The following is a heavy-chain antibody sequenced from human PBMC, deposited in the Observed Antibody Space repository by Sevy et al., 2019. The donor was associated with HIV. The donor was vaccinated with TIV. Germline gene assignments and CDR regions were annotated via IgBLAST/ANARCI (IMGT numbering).Heavy chain of an antibody. D-gene: IGHD6-13*01. CDR3: AREASSSWYSPYYFYGMDV. CDR2: IWYDGSNK. J-gene: IGHJ6*02. CDR1: GFTFSSYG. Sequence: GGSLRLSCAASGFTFSSYGMHWARQAPGKGLEWVAVIWYDGSNKYYADSVKGRFTISRNNSKNKLYLQMNSLRAEDTAVYYCAREASSSWYSPYYFYGMDVWGQGTTVTVSS. V-gene: IGHV3-33*01.